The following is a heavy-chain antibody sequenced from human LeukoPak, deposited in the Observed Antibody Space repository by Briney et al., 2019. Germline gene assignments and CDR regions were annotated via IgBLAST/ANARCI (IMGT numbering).Heavy chain of an antibody. CDR1: GGSLSSSNNY. D-gene: IGHD3-3*01. Sequence: SETLSLTCTVSGGSLSSSNNYWGWTRQPPGKGLEWFGSISYSGSTYYNPSLKSRVTISVDTSKNQFSLKLSSVTAADTAVYYCARVLRKYYDFWSGYYTGGWYFDLWGRGTLVTVSS. CDR3: ARVLRKYYDFWSGYYTGGWYFDL. V-gene: IGHV4-39*01. CDR2: ISYSGST. J-gene: IGHJ2*01.